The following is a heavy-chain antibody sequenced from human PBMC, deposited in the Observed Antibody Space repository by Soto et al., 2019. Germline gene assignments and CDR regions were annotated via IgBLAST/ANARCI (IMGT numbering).Heavy chain of an antibody. CDR3: ASSKGDTAMVPAHCYYGMDV. V-gene: IGHV1-18*01. D-gene: IGHD5-18*01. CDR2: ISAYNGNT. Sequence: ASVKVSCKASGYTFTSYGISWVRQAPGQGLEWMGWISAYNGNTNYAQKLQGRVTMTTDTSTSTAYMELRSLRSDDTAVYYCASSKGDTAMVPAHCYYGMDVWGQGTTVTVSS. J-gene: IGHJ6*02. CDR1: GYTFTSYG.